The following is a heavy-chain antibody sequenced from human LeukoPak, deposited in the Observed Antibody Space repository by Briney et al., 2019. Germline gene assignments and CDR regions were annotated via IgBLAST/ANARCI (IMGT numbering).Heavy chain of an antibody. CDR3: ARRPGWALSEYYFDY. J-gene: IGHJ4*02. CDR1: GGSLSSYY. D-gene: IGHD1-26*01. Sequence: SETLPLTCTVSGGSLSSYYWSWIRQPPGKGLEWIGYIYYSGSTNYNPSLKSRVTISVDTSKNQFSLKLSSVTAADTAVYYCARRPGWALSEYYFDYWGQGTLVTVSS. V-gene: IGHV4-59*08. CDR2: IYYSGST.